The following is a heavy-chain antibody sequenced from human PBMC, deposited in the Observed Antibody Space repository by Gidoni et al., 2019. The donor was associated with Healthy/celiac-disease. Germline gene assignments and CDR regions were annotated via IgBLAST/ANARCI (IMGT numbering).Heavy chain of an antibody. CDR2: IIPIFGTA. V-gene: IGHV1-69*01. CDR1: GGTLSSYT. Sequence: QVQLVQCGAEVKKPGSSVKVSCTASGGTLSSYTISWVRQAPGQGLEWMGGIIPIFGTANYAQKFQGRVTITADESTSTAYMELSSLRSEDTAVYYCARDRRSRRAAAGPPYYYGMDVWGQGTTVTVSS. CDR3: ARDRRSRRAAAGPPYYYGMDV. D-gene: IGHD6-13*01. J-gene: IGHJ6*02.